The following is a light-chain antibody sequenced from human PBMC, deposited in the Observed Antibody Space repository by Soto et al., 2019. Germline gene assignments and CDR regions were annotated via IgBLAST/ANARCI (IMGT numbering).Light chain of an antibody. CDR3: LQAYVYPTWT. Sequence: AIQLTQSPSSLSASVGDRVTITCRASQGIRYSLGWFQQKPGKTPKLLIFGASSLQSGVPSRFSGSGTCTHFTLTNPNLQPEDFATYYGLQAYVYPTWTFCQGTRVEFK. CDR1: QGIRYS. CDR2: GAS. V-gene: IGKV1-6*01. J-gene: IGKJ1*01.